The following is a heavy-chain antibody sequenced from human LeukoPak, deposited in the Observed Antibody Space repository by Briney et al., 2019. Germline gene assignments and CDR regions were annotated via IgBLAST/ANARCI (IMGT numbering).Heavy chain of an antibody. J-gene: IGHJ6*03. Sequence: GGSLRLSCEASGFSFSDYGMHWVRQAPGKGLEWVAFIRYNGDSKYYADSVKGRFTVSRDNSQSTLYLQMNSLRVEDTAVYYCAKRVVIRSTDYFYYYIHVWGKGTTVTVSS. CDR2: IRYNGDSK. CDR3: AKRVVIRSTDYFYYYIHV. V-gene: IGHV3-30*02. D-gene: IGHD3-3*01. CDR1: GFSFSDYG.